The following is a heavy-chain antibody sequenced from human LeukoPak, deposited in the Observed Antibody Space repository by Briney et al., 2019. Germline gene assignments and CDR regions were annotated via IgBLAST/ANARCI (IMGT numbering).Heavy chain of an antibody. J-gene: IGHJ5*02. V-gene: IGHV3-30*02. Sequence: PGGSLRLSCAASGFTFSSYGMHWVRQAPGKGLEWVAFIRYDGSNKYYADSVKGRFTISRDNSKNTLYLQMNSLRAEDTAVYYCWGSPINWFDPWGQGTLVTVSS. CDR3: WGSPINWFDP. CDR1: GFTFSSYG. D-gene: IGHD7-27*01. CDR2: IRYDGSNK.